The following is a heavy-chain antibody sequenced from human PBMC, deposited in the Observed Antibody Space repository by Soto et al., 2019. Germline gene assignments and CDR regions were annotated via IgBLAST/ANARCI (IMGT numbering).Heavy chain of an antibody. CDR1: GDSISGGNYY. D-gene: IGHD3-22*01. Sequence: SETLSLTCTVSGDSISGGNYYWTWIRQHPGRGLEWIGYIYYTGTTHYSPSLQSRVTMSVDTSKNQISLTLTSLTPADTAVYFCARLYTYGYYHSDHWGQGTLVTVSS. V-gene: IGHV4-31*03. CDR3: ARLYTYGYYHSDH. CDR2: IYYTGTT. J-gene: IGHJ4*02.